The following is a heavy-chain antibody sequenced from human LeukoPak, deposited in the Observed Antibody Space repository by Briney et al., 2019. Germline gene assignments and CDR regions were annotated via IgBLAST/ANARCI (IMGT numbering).Heavy chain of an antibody. D-gene: IGHD2-2*02. Sequence: SVKVSCKASGGTFSSYAISWVRQAPGQGLEWMGGIIPIFGTANYAQKFQGRVTITADKSTSTAYMELSSLRSEDTAVYYCARADIVVVPAAIDHPYYYYYMDVWGKGTTVTISS. CDR2: IIPIFGTA. CDR3: ARADIVVVPAAIDHPYYYYYMDV. J-gene: IGHJ6*03. CDR1: GGTFSSYA. V-gene: IGHV1-69*06.